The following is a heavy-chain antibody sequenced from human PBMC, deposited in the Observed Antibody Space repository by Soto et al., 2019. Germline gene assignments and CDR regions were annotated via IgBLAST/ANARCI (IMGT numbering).Heavy chain of an antibody. J-gene: IGHJ4*02. D-gene: IGHD3-22*01. CDR2: ISADNGKK. CDR3: ARGTGDYYYDSRGYDY. CDR1: GDNFTSYG. Sequence: ASVKVSCKASGDNFTSYGISCVRQAPRQGLEWMGWISADNGKKNYAQKLLGRVIMTTDMSTSTAYMELRSLRSDDTAVYYCARGTGDYYYDSRGYDYWGQGTLVTVSS. V-gene: IGHV1-18*01.